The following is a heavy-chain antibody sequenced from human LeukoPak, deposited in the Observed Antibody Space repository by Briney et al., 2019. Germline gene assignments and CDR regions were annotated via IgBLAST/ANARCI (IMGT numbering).Heavy chain of an antibody. CDR2: ISSSSSTI. J-gene: IGHJ4*02. CDR3: ARDNIVEMATFDY. CDR1: GFTFSSYY. V-gene: IGHV3-48*02. D-gene: IGHD5-24*01. Sequence: QPGGSLRLSCAASGFTFSSYYMSWVRQAPGKGLEWVSYISSSSSTIYYADSVKDRFTISRDNAKNSLYLQMNSLRDEDTAVYYCARDNIVEMATFDYWGQGTLVTVSS.